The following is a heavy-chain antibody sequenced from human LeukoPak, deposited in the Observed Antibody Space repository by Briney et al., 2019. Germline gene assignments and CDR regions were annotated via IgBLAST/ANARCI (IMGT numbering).Heavy chain of an antibody. D-gene: IGHD2-2*02. Sequence: PSETLSLTCTVSGGSISSYYWSWIRQPPGEGLEWIGYIYTSGSTNYNPSLKSRVTISVDTSKNQFSLKLSSVTAADTAVYYCARLYCSSTSCYKEAVNWLDPWGQGTLVTVSS. CDR1: GGSISSYY. V-gene: IGHV4-4*09. J-gene: IGHJ5*02. CDR2: IYTSGST. CDR3: ARLYCSSTSCYKEAVNWLDP.